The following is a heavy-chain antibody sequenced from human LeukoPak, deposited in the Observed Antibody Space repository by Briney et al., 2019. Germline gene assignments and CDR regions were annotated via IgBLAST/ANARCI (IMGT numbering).Heavy chain of an antibody. Sequence: GGSLTLSCAASGFTFNTHAMSWVRQAPGKGLEWVSGINGNGASTYYSDSVKGRFTISRDNSKNTLYLQMSSLRAEDTAVYYCAKDQGYSYYYLDYWGPGTLVTVSS. CDR1: GFTFNTHA. V-gene: IGHV3-23*01. J-gene: IGHJ4*02. CDR3: AKDQGYSYYYLDY. D-gene: IGHD5-18*01. CDR2: INGNGAST.